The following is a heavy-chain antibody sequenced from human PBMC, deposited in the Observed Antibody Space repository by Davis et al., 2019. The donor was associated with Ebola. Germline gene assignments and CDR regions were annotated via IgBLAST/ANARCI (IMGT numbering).Heavy chain of an antibody. CDR3: ARWYYDFWSGHGESKPKFDY. V-gene: IGHV1-18*01. J-gene: IGHJ4*02. CDR2: ISAYIGNT. D-gene: IGHD3-3*01. CDR1: GYTFTSYG. Sequence: ASVKVSCKASGYTFTSYGISWVRQAPGQGLEGMGWISAYIGNTNYAQKVQGRVTMTTETSTSTAYMELRSLRSDDTAGYYCARWYYDFWSGHGESKPKFDYWGQGTLVTVSS.